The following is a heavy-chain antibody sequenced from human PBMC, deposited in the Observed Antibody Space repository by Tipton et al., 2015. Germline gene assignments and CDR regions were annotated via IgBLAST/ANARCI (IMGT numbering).Heavy chain of an antibody. J-gene: IGHJ6*02. CDR2: ISYSGST. CDR1: GGSLSSGSYY. Sequence: LRLSCTVSGGSLSSGSYYWSWIRQPPGKGLEWIGYISYSGSTHYNPSLKRRVTISLDTSKNQFSLKMSSVTAADTAVYFCARDLEHGMDVWGQGTTVTVS. V-gene: IGHV4-61*01. CDR3: ARDLEHGMDV.